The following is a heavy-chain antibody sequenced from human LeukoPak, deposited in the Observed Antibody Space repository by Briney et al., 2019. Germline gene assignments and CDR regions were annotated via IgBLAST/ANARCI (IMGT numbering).Heavy chain of an antibody. Sequence: GGSLRLSCAASGFTSSSYSMNWVRQAPGKGLEWVSSISSSSSYIYYADSVKGRFTISRDNAKNSLYLQMNSLRAEDTAVYYCARDTLMVDPPPFDYWGQGTLVTVSS. D-gene: IGHD2-8*01. V-gene: IGHV3-21*01. CDR1: GFTSSSYS. CDR3: ARDTLMVDPPPFDY. CDR2: ISSSSSYI. J-gene: IGHJ4*02.